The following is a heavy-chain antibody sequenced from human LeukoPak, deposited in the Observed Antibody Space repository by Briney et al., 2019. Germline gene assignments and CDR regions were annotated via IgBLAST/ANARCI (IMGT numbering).Heavy chain of an antibody. CDR3: AKDKGTRRINPGDF. V-gene: IGHV3-30*04. J-gene: IGHJ4*02. CDR2: ISYDGSNK. Sequence: GGSLRLSCAASGFTFSSYAMHWVRQAPGKGLEWVAVISYDGSNKYYADSVKGRFTISRDDSKNTLYLRMNSLRAEDTAIYYCAKDKGTRRINPGDFWGPGTLVTVSS. D-gene: IGHD1-7*01. CDR1: GFTFSSYA.